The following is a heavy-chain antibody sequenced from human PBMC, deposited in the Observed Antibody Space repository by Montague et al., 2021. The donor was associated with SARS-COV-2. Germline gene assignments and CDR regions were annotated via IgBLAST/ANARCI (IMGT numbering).Heavy chain of an antibody. CDR2: IYSGGSST. CDR3: AKDSVGAFDF. Sequence: SLRLSCAASGFPFSSYAMSWVRQAPGKGLEWVSVIYSGGSSTYYADSVKGRFTISRDDSRNTLYLQINSLRAEDTAVYYCAKDSVGAFDFWGQGTMVTVSS. V-gene: IGHV3-23*03. CDR1: GFPFSSYA. J-gene: IGHJ3*01.